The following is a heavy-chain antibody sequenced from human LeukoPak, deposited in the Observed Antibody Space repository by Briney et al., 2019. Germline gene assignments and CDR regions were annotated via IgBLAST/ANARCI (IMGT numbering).Heavy chain of an antibody. D-gene: IGHD2-2*01. CDR1: GGSISSGGYY. CDR2: IYYSGST. CDR3: ARGSVVDDAFDI. Sequence: SETLSLTCTVSGGSISSGGYYWSWIRQHPGKGLEWLGYIYYSGSTYYNPSLKSRVTISVDTSKNQFSLKLSSVTAADTAVYYCARGSVVDDAFDIWGQGTMVTVSS. V-gene: IGHV4-31*03. J-gene: IGHJ3*02.